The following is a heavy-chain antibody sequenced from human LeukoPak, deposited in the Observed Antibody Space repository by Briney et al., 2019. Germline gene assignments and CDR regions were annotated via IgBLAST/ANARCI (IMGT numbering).Heavy chain of an antibody. J-gene: IGHJ5*02. Sequence: SVKISCKASGGTFSSYAISWVRQAPGQGLEWMGRIIPILGIANYAQKFQGRVTITADKSTSTAYMELSSLRSEDTAVYYCARSGKGYCSSTSCYFSPFDPWGQGTLVTVSS. CDR2: IIPILGIA. CDR1: GGTFSSYA. CDR3: ARSGKGYCSSTSCYFSPFDP. D-gene: IGHD2-2*01. V-gene: IGHV1-69*04.